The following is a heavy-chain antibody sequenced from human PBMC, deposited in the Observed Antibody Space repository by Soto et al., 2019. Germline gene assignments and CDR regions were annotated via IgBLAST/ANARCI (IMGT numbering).Heavy chain of an antibody. Sequence: GGSLRLSCAASGFTFSSYAMSWVRQAPGKGLEWVSAISGSGGSTYYADSVKGRFTISRDNSKNTLYLQMNSLRAEDTAVYYCAKELPYYYDSSGSRAPFDYWGQGTLVTVS. CDR2: ISGSGGST. CDR3: AKELPYYYDSSGSRAPFDY. D-gene: IGHD3-22*01. V-gene: IGHV3-23*01. J-gene: IGHJ4*02. CDR1: GFTFSSYA.